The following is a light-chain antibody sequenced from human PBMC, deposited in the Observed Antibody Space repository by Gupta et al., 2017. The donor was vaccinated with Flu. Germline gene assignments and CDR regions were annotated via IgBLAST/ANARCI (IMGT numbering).Light chain of an antibody. CDR1: QSSSSY. V-gene: IGKV1-8*01. Sequence: PSSLTASTGDTATITCLASQSSSSYLAWYQQNSGSAPKLLIYAASTLQSGVPSRFSGSGSGTDFTLTISCLQSEDLATYYCQQYDSDPFTFGQGTKLDIK. CDR2: AAS. J-gene: IGKJ2*01. CDR3: QQYDSDPFT.